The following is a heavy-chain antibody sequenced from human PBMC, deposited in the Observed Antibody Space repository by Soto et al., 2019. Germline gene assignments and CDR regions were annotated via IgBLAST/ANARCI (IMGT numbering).Heavy chain of an antibody. V-gene: IGHV3-23*01. J-gene: IGHJ6*02. CDR3: AIRGYYYGMDV. CDR2: ISGSGGST. Sequence: GGSLSLSCAASGFTFSIYAMSWVRQAPGKGLEWVSAISGSGGSTYYADSVKGRFTISRDNSKNTLYLQMNSLRAEDTAVYYCAIRGYYYGMDVWGQGTTVTVSS. D-gene: IGHD1-26*01. CDR1: GFTFSIYA.